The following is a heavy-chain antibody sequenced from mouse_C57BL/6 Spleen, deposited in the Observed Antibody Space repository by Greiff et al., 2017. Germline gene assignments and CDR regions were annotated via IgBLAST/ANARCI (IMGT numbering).Heavy chain of an antibody. CDR3: ARGGFLLYFDD. Sequence: QVQLQQPGAELVKPGASVKLSCKASGYTFTSYWMQWVKQRPGQGLEWIGEIDPSDSYTNYNQKFKGKATLTVDTSSSTAYMQLSSLTSEDSAVYYCARGGFLLYFDDWGKGTTLTVSS. CDR2: IDPSDSYT. CDR1: GYTFTSYW. J-gene: IGHJ2*01. D-gene: IGHD2-1*01. V-gene: IGHV1-50*01.